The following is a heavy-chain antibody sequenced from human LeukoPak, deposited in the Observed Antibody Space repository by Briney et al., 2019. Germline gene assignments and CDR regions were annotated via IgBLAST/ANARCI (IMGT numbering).Heavy chain of an antibody. D-gene: IGHD3-22*01. J-gene: IGHJ5*02. CDR1: GGSFSGYY. V-gene: IGHV4-34*01. CDR2: INHSGNT. Sequence: SETLSLTCGVYGGSFSGYYWNWIRQSPGKGLEWIGEINHSGNTNYNPSLKSRVTISVDTSKKQFSLKLSSVTAADTAVYYCAREKIGYYDGSGRGWFDPWGQGTLVTVSS. CDR3: AREKIGYYDGSGRGWFDP.